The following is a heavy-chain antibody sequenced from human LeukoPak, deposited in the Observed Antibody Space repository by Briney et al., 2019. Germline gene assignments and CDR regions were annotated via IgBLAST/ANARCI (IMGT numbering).Heavy chain of an antibody. V-gene: IGHV3-30*01. CDR3: ARGQYQLLWNLESAYYYYMDV. CDR2: ISYDGSNK. Sequence: PGRSLRLSCAASGFTFSSYAMHWVRQAPGKGLEWVAVISYDGSNKYYADSVKGRFTISRDNSKNTLYLQMNSLRAEDTAVYYCARGQYQLLWNLESAYYYYMDVWGKGTTVTVSS. J-gene: IGHJ6*03. CDR1: GFTFSSYA. D-gene: IGHD2-2*01.